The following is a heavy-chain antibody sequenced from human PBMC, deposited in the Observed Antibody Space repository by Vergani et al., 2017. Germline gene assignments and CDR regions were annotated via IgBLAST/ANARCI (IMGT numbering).Heavy chain of an antibody. J-gene: IGHJ4*02. CDR2: ISGSGGST. D-gene: IGHD6-13*01. CDR1: GFTFSSYA. Sequence: EVQLLESGGGLVQPGGSLRLSCAASGFTFSSYAMSWVRQAPGKGLEWVSAISGSGGSTYYADSVKGRFTISRDNSKNTLYLQMNSLRAEDTAVYYCARNPSMSSSWSGFDYWGQGTLVTVSS. V-gene: IGHV3-23*01. CDR3: ARNPSMSSSWSGFDY.